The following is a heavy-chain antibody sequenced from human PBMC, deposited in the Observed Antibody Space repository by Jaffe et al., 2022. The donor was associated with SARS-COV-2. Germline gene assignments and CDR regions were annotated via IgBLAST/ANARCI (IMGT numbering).Heavy chain of an antibody. D-gene: IGHD6-25*01. V-gene: IGHV3-33*01. CDR2: IWYDGSNK. CDR1: GFTFSSYG. CDR3: ARGGQRYGMDV. J-gene: IGHJ6*02. Sequence: QVQLVESGGGVVQPGRSLRLSCAASGFTFSSYGMHWVRQAPGKGLEWVAVIWYDGSNKYYADSVKGRFTISRDNSKNTLYLQMNSLRAEDTAVYYCARGGQRYGMDVWGQGTTVTVSS.